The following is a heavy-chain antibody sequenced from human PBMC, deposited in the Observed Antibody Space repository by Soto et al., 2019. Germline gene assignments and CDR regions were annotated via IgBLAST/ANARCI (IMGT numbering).Heavy chain of an antibody. CDR2: IVVGSGNT. J-gene: IGHJ4*02. CDR1: GFTFTSSA. CDR3: AAEVFGHPPGY. Sequence: QMQLVQSGPEVKKPGTSVKVSCKASGFTFTSSAVQWVRQARGQRLEWIGWIVVGSGNTNYAQKFQERVTITRDMSTSTAYMELSSLRSEDTAVYYCAAEVFGHPPGYWGQGTLVTVSS. D-gene: IGHD3-10*01. V-gene: IGHV1-58*01.